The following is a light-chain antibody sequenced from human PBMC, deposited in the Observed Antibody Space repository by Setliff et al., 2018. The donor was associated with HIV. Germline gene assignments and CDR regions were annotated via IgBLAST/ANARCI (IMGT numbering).Light chain of an antibody. J-gene: IGLJ1*01. CDR3: QSYDNSLSGSAV. Sequence: QAVVTQEPSLTVSPGGTVTLTCGSSTGPVTSGHYPYWLQLKPGQAPRTLIFDTTNRHSWAPARFSGSLLGGKAALTLSGAHPDDEADYYCQSYDNSLSGSAVFGTGTKVTVL. CDR2: DTT. V-gene: IGLV7-46*01. CDR1: TGPVTSGHY.